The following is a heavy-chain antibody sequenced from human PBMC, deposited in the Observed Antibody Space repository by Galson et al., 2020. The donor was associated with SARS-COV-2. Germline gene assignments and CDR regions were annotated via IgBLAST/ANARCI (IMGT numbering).Heavy chain of an antibody. D-gene: IGHD6-19*01. CDR1: GFTFKNYP. CDR2: ISSDGNSNRNND. CDR3: VREGGSSGRAGYFDY. J-gene: IGHJ4*02. Sequence: GESLKISCAASGFTFKNYPMHWVRQAPGKGLQWVAVISSDGNSNRNNDNYADSVKGRFTISRDNSKNTLYLQTDSLTTEDTAIYYCVREGGSSGRAGYFDYWGQGTLVTVSS. V-gene: IGHV3-30-3*01.